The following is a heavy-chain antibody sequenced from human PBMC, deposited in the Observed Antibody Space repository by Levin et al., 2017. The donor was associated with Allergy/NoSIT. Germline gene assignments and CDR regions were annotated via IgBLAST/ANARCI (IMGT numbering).Heavy chain of an antibody. Sequence: SETLSLTCTVSGGSISGGDYYWSWFRQPPGKGLEWIGYIHHSGSTYKNPSLQSRLTISVDGSKNEFSLKLSFVTAADTAVYYCARDRRGCTTTSCYELPSDHWGQGTLVTVSS. V-gene: IGHV4-30-4*01. CDR3: ARDRRGCTTTSCYELPSDH. D-gene: IGHD2-2*01. J-gene: IGHJ4*02. CDR2: IHHSGST. CDR1: GGSISGGDYY.